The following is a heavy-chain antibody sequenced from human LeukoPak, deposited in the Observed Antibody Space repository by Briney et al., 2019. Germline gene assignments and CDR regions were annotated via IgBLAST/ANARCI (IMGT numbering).Heavy chain of an antibody. D-gene: IGHD1-26*01. CDR2: ISSSGSTI. CDR3: AKKGEYYEDAFDI. V-gene: IGHV3-48*04. CDR1: GFSFGSYG. J-gene: IGHJ3*02. Sequence: GGSLRLSCAASGFSFGSYGLSWIRQAPGKGLEWVSYISSSGSTIYYADSVKGRFTISRDNAKNSLYLQLNSLRAEDTAVYYCAKKGEYYEDAFDIWGQGTMVTVSS.